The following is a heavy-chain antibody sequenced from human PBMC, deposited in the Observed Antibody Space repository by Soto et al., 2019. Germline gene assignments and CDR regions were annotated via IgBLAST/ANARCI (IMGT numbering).Heavy chain of an antibody. J-gene: IGHJ5*02. CDR3: ARDRPLGLVPAAMGFDP. CDR2: ISAYNGNT. Sequence: QVQLVQSGAEVKKPGASVKVSCKASGYTFTSYGISWVRQAPGQGLEWMGWISAYNGNTNYAQKLQGRVTMTTDTATSTAYMELRSLGSDDTAVYYWARDRPLGLVPAAMGFDPWGQGTLVTVSS. D-gene: IGHD2-2*01. V-gene: IGHV1-18*01. CDR1: GYTFTSYG.